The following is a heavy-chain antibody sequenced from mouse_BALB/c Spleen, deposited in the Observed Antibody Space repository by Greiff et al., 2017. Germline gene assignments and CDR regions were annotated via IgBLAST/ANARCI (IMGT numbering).Heavy chain of an antibody. Sequence: EVQLQESGPGLVKPSQSLSLTCTVTGYSITSDYAWNWIRQFPGNKLEWMGYISYRGSTSYNPSLKSRISITRDTSKNQFFLQLNSVTTEDTATYYCAREAPPLVDVWGAGTTVTVSS. J-gene: IGHJ1*01. V-gene: IGHV3-2*02. CDR1: GYSITSDYA. CDR3: AREAPPLVDV. CDR2: ISYRGST.